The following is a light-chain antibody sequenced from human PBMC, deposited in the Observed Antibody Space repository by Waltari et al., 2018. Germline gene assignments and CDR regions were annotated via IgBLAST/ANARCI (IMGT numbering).Light chain of an antibody. V-gene: IGLV2-14*03. CDR3: ASYTNTNTII. J-gene: IGLJ2*01. Sequence: QSALTQPASVSGSPGQSITISCTGTINDIGYYTFVSWYQQHPGKAPRLIIFDVTRWPSGVSHRFSGSKSGSAASLTISGLQAEDEADYYCASYTNTNTIIFGEGTKVAVL. CDR2: DVT. CDR1: INDIGYYTF.